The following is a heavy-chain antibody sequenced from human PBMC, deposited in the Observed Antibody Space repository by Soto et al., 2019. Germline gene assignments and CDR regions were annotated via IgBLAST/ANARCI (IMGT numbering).Heavy chain of an antibody. CDR2: ISVYNGNT. V-gene: IGHV1-18*01. Sequence: QVQLVQSGTEVKEPGASVKVSCKASGYTFTTYSITWVRQAPGQGLEWMGWISVYNGNTNYAQKLQGRVTMTADTSTTTAYMELRSLRADDTAVYYCARISRRSWFDPWGQGTLVTVSS. J-gene: IGHJ5*02. CDR3: ARISRRSWFDP. CDR1: GYTFTTYS.